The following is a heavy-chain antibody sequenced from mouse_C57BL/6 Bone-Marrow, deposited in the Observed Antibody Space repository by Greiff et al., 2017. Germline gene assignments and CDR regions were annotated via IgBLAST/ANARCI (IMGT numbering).Heavy chain of an antibody. V-gene: IGHV1-55*01. J-gene: IGHJ2*01. CDR3: ANLYGNYEGFDY. CDR1: GYTFTSYW. Sequence: QVQLQQPGAELVKPGASVKMSCKASGYTFTSYWLTWVKQRPGQGLEWIGDIYPGSGSTNYNEKFKSKATLTVDTSSSTAYMQLSSLTSEDSAVYYCANLYGNYEGFDYWGQGTTLTVSS. D-gene: IGHD2-1*01. CDR2: IYPGSGST.